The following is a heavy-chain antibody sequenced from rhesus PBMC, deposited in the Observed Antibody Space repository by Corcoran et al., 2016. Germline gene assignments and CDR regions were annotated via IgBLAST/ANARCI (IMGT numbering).Heavy chain of an antibody. J-gene: IGHJ4*01. CDR2: IFGSIGST. V-gene: IGHV4S7*01. CDR1: VGSFRGGYG. D-gene: IGHD5-24*01. Sequence: QVQLQESGPGLVKPSEPLSLTCAVSVGSFRGGYGCSWIRQPPGKGLEWIGHIFGSIGSTYYNPSLKSRVTISRDTSKNQFSLKLSSVTAADTAVYYCASLKYSSFDYWGQGVLVTVSS. CDR3: ASLKYSSFDY.